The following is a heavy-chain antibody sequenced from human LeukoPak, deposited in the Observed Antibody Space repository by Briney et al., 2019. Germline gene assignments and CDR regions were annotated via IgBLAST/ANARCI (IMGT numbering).Heavy chain of an antibody. CDR1: GFTFDDYA. Sequence: GGSLRLSCAASGFTFDDYAMHWVRQAPGKGLEWVSGISWNSGSIGYADSVRGRFTISRDNSKNSLYLQMNSLRAEDTALYYCGKDRAYGYESFDIWGQGTMVTVSS. D-gene: IGHD4-17*01. CDR3: GKDRAYGYESFDI. CDR2: ISWNSGSI. V-gene: IGHV3-9*01. J-gene: IGHJ3*02.